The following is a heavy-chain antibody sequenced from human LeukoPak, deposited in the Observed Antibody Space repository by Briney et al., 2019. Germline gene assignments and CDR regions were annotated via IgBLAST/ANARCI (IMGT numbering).Heavy chain of an antibody. V-gene: IGHV4-38-2*02. CDR1: GYSISSGYY. Sequence: ASETLSLTCTVPGYSISSGYYWGWIRQPPGKGLEWIGSIYHSGSTYCNPSLKSRVTISVDTSKNQFSLKLSSVTAADTAVYYCAREGRGAAAGMDYWGQGTLVTVSS. CDR3: AREGRGAAAGMDY. J-gene: IGHJ4*02. D-gene: IGHD6-13*01. CDR2: IYHSGST.